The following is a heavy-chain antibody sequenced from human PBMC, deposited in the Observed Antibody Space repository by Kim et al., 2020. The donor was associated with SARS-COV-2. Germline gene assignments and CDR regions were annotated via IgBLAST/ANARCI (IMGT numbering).Heavy chain of an antibody. CDR2: ISNSGGST. Sequence: GGSLRLSCAASGFTFSSYAMTWVRQAPGKGLEWVSAISNSGGSTYYADSVKGRFTISRDNSKNTLYLQMNSLRAEDTAVYYCAKGRGSESYYTLDFWGLGTLVSVSS. D-gene: IGHD3-10*01. CDR3: AKGRGSESYYTLDF. J-gene: IGHJ4*02. V-gene: IGHV3-23*01. CDR1: GFTFSSYA.